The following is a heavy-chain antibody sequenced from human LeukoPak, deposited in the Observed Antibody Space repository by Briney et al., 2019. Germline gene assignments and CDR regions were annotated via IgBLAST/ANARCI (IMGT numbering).Heavy chain of an antibody. D-gene: IGHD6-6*01. Sequence: PSETLSLTCTVSGGSISSXYWSWIRQPAGXXXXXXXXXXTSGSTNYNPSLKSRVTMSVDTSKNQFSLKLSSVTAADTAVYYCASEQLARPGAYYYYGMDVWGQGTTVTVSS. J-gene: IGHJ6*02. CDR1: GGSISSXY. CDR3: ASEQLARPGAYYYYGMDV. CDR2: XXTSGST. V-gene: IGHV4-4*07.